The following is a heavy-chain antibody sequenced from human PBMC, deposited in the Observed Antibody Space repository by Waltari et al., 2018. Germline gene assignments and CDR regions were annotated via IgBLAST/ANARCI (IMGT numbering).Heavy chain of an antibody. CDR2: IRSKAYGGTT. CDR3: TRVLSTYYYDSSGYSDY. Sequence: EVQLVESGGGLVQPGRSLRLSCTASGFTFGDYAMSWYRQDLGKGREWVGFIRSKAYGGTTEYAASVKGRYTISRDDSKSIAYLQMNSLKTEDTAVYYCTRVLSTYYYDSSGYSDYWGQGTLVTVSS. D-gene: IGHD3-22*01. J-gene: IGHJ4*02. V-gene: IGHV3-49*03. CDR1: GFTFGDYA.